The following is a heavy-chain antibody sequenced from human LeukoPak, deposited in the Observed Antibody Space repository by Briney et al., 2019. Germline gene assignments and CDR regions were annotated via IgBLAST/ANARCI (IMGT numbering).Heavy chain of an antibody. CDR2: IYPADSDT. J-gene: IGHJ4*02. Sequence: GESLKISCKVSGYSFTSSWIGWERQIPGKGLEWMGIIYPADSDTRYSPSFQGQVTISTDKSISTAYLQWGSLEASDTAIYYCARQLNSDYPFDYWGQGTLVTVSS. V-gene: IGHV5-51*01. D-gene: IGHD1-7*01. CDR1: GYSFTSSW. CDR3: ARQLNSDYPFDY.